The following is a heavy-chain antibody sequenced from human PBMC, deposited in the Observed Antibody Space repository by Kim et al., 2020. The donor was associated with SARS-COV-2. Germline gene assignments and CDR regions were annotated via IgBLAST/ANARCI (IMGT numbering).Heavy chain of an antibody. D-gene: IGHD4-17*01. Sequence: ASVKVSCKASGYTFTSYYIHWMRQAPGQGLEWMGVIIPSGGATSYAQKFQGRVTMTRDTSTSTVYMELSSLRSEDTALYYCARVYGTLTTGDFDYWGQGT. CDR3: ARVYGTLTTGDFDY. V-gene: IGHV1-46*01. J-gene: IGHJ4*01. CDR2: IIPSGGAT. CDR1: GYTFTSYY.